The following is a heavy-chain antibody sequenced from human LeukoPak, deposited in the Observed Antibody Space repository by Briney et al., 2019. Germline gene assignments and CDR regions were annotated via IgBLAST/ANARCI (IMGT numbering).Heavy chain of an antibody. V-gene: IGHV4-59*01. CDR1: GGSISSYY. D-gene: IGHD2-15*01. CDR3: ARINCSGGSCYSGTYYYGMDV. CDR2: IYYSGST. Sequence: SETLSLTCTVSGGSISSYYWSWIRQPPGKGLEWIGYIYYSGSTNYNPSLKSRVTISVDTSKNQISLKLSSVTAADTAVYYCARINCSGGSCYSGTYYYGMDVWGQGTTVTVSS. J-gene: IGHJ6*02.